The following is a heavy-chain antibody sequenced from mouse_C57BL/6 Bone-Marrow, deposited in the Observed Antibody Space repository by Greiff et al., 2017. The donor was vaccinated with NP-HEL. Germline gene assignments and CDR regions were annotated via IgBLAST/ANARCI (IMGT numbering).Heavy chain of an antibody. J-gene: IGHJ2*01. CDR1: GFNIKDDY. CDR2: IDPENGDT. V-gene: IGHV14-4*01. D-gene: IGHD2-3*01. Sequence: VQLKESGAELVRPGASVKLSCTASGFNIKDDYMHWVKQRPEQGLEWIGWIDPENGDTEYASKFQGQATITADTSSNTAYLQLSSLTSEDTAVYYCTTGYDYFDYWGQGTTLTVSS. CDR3: TTGYDYFDY.